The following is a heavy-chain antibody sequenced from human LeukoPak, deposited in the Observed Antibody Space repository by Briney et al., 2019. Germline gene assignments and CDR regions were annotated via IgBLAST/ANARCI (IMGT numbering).Heavy chain of an antibody. J-gene: IGHJ4*02. Sequence: SETLSLTCTVSGDSISSYYWSWIRQPPGKGLEWIGYIYYSGSTNYNPSLKSRVTISVDTSKNQFSLKLSSVTAADTAVYYCARGGEPLAQTYYFDYWGQGTLVTVSS. CDR3: ARGGEPLAQTYYFDY. V-gene: IGHV4-59*01. D-gene: IGHD1-14*01. CDR1: GDSISSYY. CDR2: IYYSGST.